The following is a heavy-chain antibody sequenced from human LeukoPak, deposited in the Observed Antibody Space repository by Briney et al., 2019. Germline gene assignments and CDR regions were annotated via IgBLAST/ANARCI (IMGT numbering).Heavy chain of an antibody. CDR3: ARACSNYDILTGYYTPSDAFDI. J-gene: IGHJ3*02. CDR2: IYTSGST. CDR1: GGSISSYY. D-gene: IGHD3-9*01. V-gene: IGHV4-4*07. Sequence: SETLSLTCTVSGGSISSYYWSWIRQPARKGLEWIGRIYTSGSTNYNPSLKSRVTMSVDTSKNQFSLKLSSVTAADTAVYYCARACSNYDILTGYYTPSDAFDIWGQGTMVTVSS.